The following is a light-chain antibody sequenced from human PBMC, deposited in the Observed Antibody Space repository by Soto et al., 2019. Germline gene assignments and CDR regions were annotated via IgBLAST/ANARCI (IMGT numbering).Light chain of an antibody. V-gene: IGLV1-40*01. CDR3: QSYDSSLSGSAV. Sequence: QPVLTQPPSVSGAPGRRVTISCTGSSSNIGAGYDVHWYQQLPGTAPKLLIYGNSNRPSGVPDRFSGSKSGTSASLAITGLQAEDEADYYCQSYDSSLSGSAVFGGGTKVTVL. CDR2: GNS. J-gene: IGLJ2*01. CDR1: SSNIGAGYD.